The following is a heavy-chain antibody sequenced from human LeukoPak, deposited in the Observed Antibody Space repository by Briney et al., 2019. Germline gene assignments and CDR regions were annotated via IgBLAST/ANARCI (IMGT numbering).Heavy chain of an antibody. Sequence: ASVKVSCKASGYTFTSYDINWVRQATGQGLEWMGWMNPNSGNTGYAQKFQGRVTITRNTSISTAYMELSSLRSEDTAVYYCAREGYYDFWSGYYTGEAFDIWGQGTMVTVSS. D-gene: IGHD3-3*01. V-gene: IGHV1-8*03. CDR2: MNPNSGNT. J-gene: IGHJ3*02. CDR3: AREGYYDFWSGYYTGEAFDI. CDR1: GYTFTSYD.